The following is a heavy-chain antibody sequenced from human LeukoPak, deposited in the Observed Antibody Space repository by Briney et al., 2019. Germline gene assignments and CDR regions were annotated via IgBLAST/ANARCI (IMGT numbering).Heavy chain of an antibody. V-gene: IGHV3-23*01. CDR2: ISGSGGST. CDR3: AKGGIVARTFLGD. Sequence: GGSLRLSCAASGFTFSSYAMSWVRQAPRKGLEWVSAISGSGGSTYYADSVKGRFTISRDNSKNTLYLQMNSLRAEDTAVYYCAKGGIVARTFLGDWGQGTLVTVSS. D-gene: IGHD3-22*01. J-gene: IGHJ4*02. CDR1: GFTFSSYA.